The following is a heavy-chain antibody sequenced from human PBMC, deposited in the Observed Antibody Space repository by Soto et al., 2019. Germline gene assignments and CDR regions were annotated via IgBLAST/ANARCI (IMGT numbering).Heavy chain of an antibody. D-gene: IGHD3-10*01. J-gene: IGHJ5*02. Sequence: QVQLVQSGAAVKTPGSSVTVSCKASGGPINSFSIDWVRQAHGQGLEWMGGVIPMTGRPNYAHRFKGRVTVSADKSTTTVYLGVNSVTAEDTAVYYWTRRSRQAANWVDPWCQGTLVNVTS. V-gene: IGHV1-69*06. CDR1: GGPINSFS. CDR3: TRRSRQAANWVDP. CDR2: VIPMTGRP.